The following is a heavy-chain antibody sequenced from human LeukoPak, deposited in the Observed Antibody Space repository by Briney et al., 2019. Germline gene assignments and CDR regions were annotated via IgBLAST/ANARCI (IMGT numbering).Heavy chain of an antibody. D-gene: IGHD2-21*02. CDR3: AQLDLAYCGGDCYSRDY. CDR2: MNPNSGNT. V-gene: IGHV1-8*03. CDR1: GYTFTSYD. J-gene: IGHJ4*02. Sequence: ASVKVSCKASGYTFTSYDINWVRQAPGQGLEWMGWMNPNSGNTGYAQKFQGRVTITRDPSISTAYMELSSLRSDDTAVYYCAQLDLAYCGGDCYSRDYWGQGTLVTVSS.